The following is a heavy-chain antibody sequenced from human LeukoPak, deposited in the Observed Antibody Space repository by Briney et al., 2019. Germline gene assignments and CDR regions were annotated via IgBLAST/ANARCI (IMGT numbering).Heavy chain of an antibody. Sequence: GRSLRLSCAASGFTFSSYLMHWIRQAPGKGLVWVSRINNDGSSTNYADSVKGRFTISRDNAKNTVYLQMNSLRGEDTAVYYCVRDPPGEGVDYWGQGTLVAVSS. J-gene: IGHJ4*02. V-gene: IGHV3-74*01. D-gene: IGHD2-21*01. CDR2: INNDGSST. CDR1: GFTFSSYL. CDR3: VRDPPGEGVDY.